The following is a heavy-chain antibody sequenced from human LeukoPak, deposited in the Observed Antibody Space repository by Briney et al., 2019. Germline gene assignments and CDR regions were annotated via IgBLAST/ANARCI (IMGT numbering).Heavy chain of an antibody. D-gene: IGHD4-17*01. V-gene: IGHV3-9*01. CDR1: GFTFDDYA. CDR3: AREKATVTTSGMDY. Sequence: GGSLRLSCAASGFTFDDYAMHWVRQAPGKGLEWVSGISWNSGSIGYADSVKGRFTISRDNAKNSLYLQMNSLRAEDTAVYYCAREKATVTTSGMDYWGQGTLVTVSS. CDR2: ISWNSGSI. J-gene: IGHJ4*02.